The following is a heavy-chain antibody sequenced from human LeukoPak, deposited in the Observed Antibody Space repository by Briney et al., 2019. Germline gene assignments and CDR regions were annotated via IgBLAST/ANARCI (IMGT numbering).Heavy chain of an antibody. J-gene: IGHJ5*02. CDR2: IYYSGST. CDR3: ARNSSDPYSSSAKRYNWFDP. Sequence: SETLSLTCSVSGGSISSSNYYWGWIRQPPGKGLEWIGSIYYSGSTLYNPSLKSRVTISVDTSKNQFSLKLSSVTAADTAVYHCARNSSDPYSSSAKRYNWFDPWGQGTLVTVSS. V-gene: IGHV4-39*01. D-gene: IGHD6-13*01. CDR1: GGSISSSNYY.